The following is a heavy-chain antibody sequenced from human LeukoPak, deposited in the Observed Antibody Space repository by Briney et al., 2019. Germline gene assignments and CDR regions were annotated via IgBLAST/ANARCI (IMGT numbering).Heavy chain of an antibody. CDR1: GGSISSYY. V-gene: IGHV4-59*08. CDR3: ARHAGVVPAAMGNFDY. CDR2: ISDIGSI. Sequence: SETLSLTCTVSGGSISSYYWSWIRQPPGKGLEWIAYISDIGSINYNPSLKSRVTISLDTSKNQFSLKLSSVTAADTAVYYCARHAGVVPAAMGNFDYWGQGTLVTVSS. J-gene: IGHJ4*02. D-gene: IGHD2-2*01.